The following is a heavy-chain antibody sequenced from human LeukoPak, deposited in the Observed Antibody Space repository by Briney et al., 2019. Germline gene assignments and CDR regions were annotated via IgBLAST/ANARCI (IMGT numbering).Heavy chain of an antibody. CDR1: GFTFSSYS. V-gene: IGHV3-21*01. Sequence: PGGSLRLSCAASGFTFSSYSMNWVRQAPGKGLEWVSSISSSSSYIYYADSAKGRFTISRDNAKNSLYLQMNSLRAEDTAVYYCARDRSSYSPYYYMDVWGKGTTVTVSS. CDR2: ISSSSSYI. CDR3: ARDRSSYSPYYYMDV. D-gene: IGHD4-11*01. J-gene: IGHJ6*03.